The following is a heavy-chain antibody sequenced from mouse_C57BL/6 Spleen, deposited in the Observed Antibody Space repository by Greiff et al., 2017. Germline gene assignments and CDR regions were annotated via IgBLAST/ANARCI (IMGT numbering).Heavy chain of an antibody. J-gene: IGHJ4*01. V-gene: IGHV1-66*01. CDR1: GYSFTSYY. D-gene: IGHD1-1*01. CDR3: AREGYYGSSYGAMDY. Sequence: VKLMESGPELVKPGASVKISCKASGYSFTSYYIHWVKQRPGQGLEWIGWIYPGSGNTKYNEKFKGKATLTADTSSSTAYMQLSSLTSEDSAVYYCAREGYYGSSYGAMDYWGQGTSVTVSS. CDR2: IYPGSGNT.